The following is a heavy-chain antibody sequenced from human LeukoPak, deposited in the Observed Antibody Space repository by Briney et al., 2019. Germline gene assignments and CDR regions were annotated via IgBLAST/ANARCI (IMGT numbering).Heavy chain of an antibody. D-gene: IGHD3-22*01. CDR3: ARDRSLYYDSSGAFDI. J-gene: IGHJ3*02. V-gene: IGHV1-18*01. CDR2: ISAYNGNT. CDR1: GYTFTSYG. Sequence: SVKVSCKASGYTFTSYGISWVRQAPGQGLEWMGWISAYNGNTNYAQKLQGRVTMTTDTSTSTAYMELRSLRSDDTAVYYCARDRSLYYDSSGAFDIWGQGTMVTVSS.